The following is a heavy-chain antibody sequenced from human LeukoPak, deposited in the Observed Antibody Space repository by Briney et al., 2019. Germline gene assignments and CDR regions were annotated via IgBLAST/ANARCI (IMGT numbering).Heavy chain of an antibody. D-gene: IGHD6-13*01. V-gene: IGHV4-39*01. J-gene: IGHJ4*02. CDR1: GGSIGSSSYY. Sequence: SETLSLTCTVSGGSIGSSSYYWGWIRQPPGKGLEWIGSIYYSGSTYYNPSLKSRVTISVDTSKNQFSLKLSSVTAADTAVYYCARQGIAAAGFFDYWGQGTLVTVSS. CDR3: ARQGIAAAGFFDY. CDR2: IYYSGST.